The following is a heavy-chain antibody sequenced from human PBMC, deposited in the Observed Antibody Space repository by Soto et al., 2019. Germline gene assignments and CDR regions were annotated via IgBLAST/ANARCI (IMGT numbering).Heavy chain of an antibody. CDR3: ARGFPYLDFWGGHNPTYGLDV. V-gene: IGHV4-34*01. D-gene: IGHD3-3*01. CDR2: ISHSGST. J-gene: IGHJ6*02. CDR1: GGSLNDYF. Sequence: SETLSLTCAVSGGSLNDYFWSWVRQPPGKGLEWIGEISHSGSTNYNPSLKSRVTISVDTSKKQFSLKLNSVAAADTAVYYCARGFPYLDFWGGHNPTYGLDVWGQGTTVTVSS.